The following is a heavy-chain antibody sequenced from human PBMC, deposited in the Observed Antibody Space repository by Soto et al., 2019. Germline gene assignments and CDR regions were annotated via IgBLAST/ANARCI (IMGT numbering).Heavy chain of an antibody. V-gene: IGHV3-48*03. CDR1: GFSSSNYE. Sequence: EVQVVESGGGLVQPGGSLRLSCAASGFSSSNYEMVWIRQAPGKGLEWVSRISITSTSPYYADSVRGRFTVSRDTAKNSVYLQMNSLRVEDTARYHCARDGHRGLSDAFDVWGLGTMVIVSS. CDR3: ARDGHRGLSDAFDV. CDR2: ISITSTSP. J-gene: IGHJ3*01. D-gene: IGHD3-10*01.